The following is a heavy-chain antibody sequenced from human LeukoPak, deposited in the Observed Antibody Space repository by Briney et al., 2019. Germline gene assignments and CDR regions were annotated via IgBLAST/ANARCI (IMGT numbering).Heavy chain of an antibody. CDR3: ASADGSGWYYFDY. CDR1: GFTLSTWG. Sequence: AGRSLRLSCAASGFTLSTWGMHWVRQAPGKGLEWVAVISYDGSNKYYADSVKGRFTISRDNSKNTLYLQMNSLRAEDTAVYYCASADGSGWYYFDYWGQGTLVTVSS. D-gene: IGHD6-19*01. V-gene: IGHV3-30*03. J-gene: IGHJ4*02. CDR2: ISYDGSNK.